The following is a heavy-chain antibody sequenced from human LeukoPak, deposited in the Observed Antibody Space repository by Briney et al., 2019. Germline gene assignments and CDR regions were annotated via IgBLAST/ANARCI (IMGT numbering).Heavy chain of an antibody. Sequence: ASVKVSCKTSADIFSAYGISWVRQGPGQSLEWMGWISVYNGDTKYSHKIQGRLTMTTDRPSTTAYMELKRLRSDDTAVYFCARGRYSSGWHLDYWGQGSLVIVSS. V-gene: IGHV1-18*01. CDR2: ISVYNGDT. J-gene: IGHJ4*02. CDR1: ADIFSAYG. CDR3: ARGRYSSGWHLDY. D-gene: IGHD6-19*01.